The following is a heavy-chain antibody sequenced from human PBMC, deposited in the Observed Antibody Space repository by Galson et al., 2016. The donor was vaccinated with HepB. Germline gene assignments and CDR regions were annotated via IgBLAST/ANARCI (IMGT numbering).Heavy chain of an antibody. Sequence: SLRLSCAASGFTFDDYGMDWVRQAPGKGLEWVAVISYDGSKKYYADSAKGRFTISRDNSKNTLYLQMNSLRAEDTAVYYCAKNDILTGYSAFDYWGQGTLVTVSS. CDR1: GFTFDDYG. CDR3: AKNDILTGYSAFDY. J-gene: IGHJ4*02. D-gene: IGHD3-9*01. CDR2: ISYDGSKK. V-gene: IGHV3-30*18.